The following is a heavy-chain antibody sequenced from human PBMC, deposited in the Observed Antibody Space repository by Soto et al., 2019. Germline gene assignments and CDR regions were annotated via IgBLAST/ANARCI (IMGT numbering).Heavy chain of an antibody. J-gene: IGHJ4*02. CDR1: GFTFSSYA. Sequence: GGSLRLSCAASGFTFSSYAMSWVRQAPGKGLEWVSAISGSGGSTYYADSVKGRFTISRDNSKNTLYLQMNSLRAEDTAVYYCAKVLRKHDLPYYFDYWGQGTLVTVSS. V-gene: IGHV3-23*01. D-gene: IGHD2-21*01. CDR2: ISGSGGST. CDR3: AKVLRKHDLPYYFDY.